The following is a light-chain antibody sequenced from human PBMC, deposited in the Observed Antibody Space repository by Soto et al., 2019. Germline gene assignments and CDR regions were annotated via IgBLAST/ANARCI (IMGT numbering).Light chain of an antibody. V-gene: IGLV2-14*03. CDR1: SSDVGAYNF. CDR2: DVS. J-gene: IGLJ1*01. CDR3: CSYAGSNTHYV. Sequence: QSVLTQPASVSGSPGQSIAISCTGTSSDVGAYNFVSWYQHHPGKAPELLLYDVSARPSGVSDRFSGSRSGNTASLTISALQAEDEADYYCCSYAGSNTHYVFGTGTKVTVL.